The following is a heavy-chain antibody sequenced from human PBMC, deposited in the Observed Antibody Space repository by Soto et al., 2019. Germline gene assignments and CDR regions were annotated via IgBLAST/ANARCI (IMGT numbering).Heavy chain of an antibody. V-gene: IGHV5-51*01. Sequence: EVQLVQSGAEVKKPGESLKISCKSSGYSFTSYWIGWVRQMPGKGLEWMGIIYPGDSDTRYSPSFQGQVTISADKSITTAYRQWSSLKASDTAMYYCARHERLDISYGSGSHLDYWGQGTLVTVSS. D-gene: IGHD3-10*01. CDR2: IYPGDSDT. CDR1: GYSFTSYW. J-gene: IGHJ4*02. CDR3: ARHERLDISYGSGSHLDY.